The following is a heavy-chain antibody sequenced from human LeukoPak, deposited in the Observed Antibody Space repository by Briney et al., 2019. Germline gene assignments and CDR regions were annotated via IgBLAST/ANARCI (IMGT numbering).Heavy chain of an antibody. V-gene: IGHV4-59*01. J-gene: IGHJ5*02. D-gene: IGHD6-19*01. CDR2: IYYSGST. CDR3: ARDVSGWYYWFDP. Sequence: SETLSLTCTVSGGSISSYYWSWIRQPPGKGLEWIGYIYYSGSTNYNPSLKSRVTISVDTSKSQFSLKLSSVTAADTAVYYCARDVSGWYYWFDPWGQGTLVTVSS. CDR1: GGSISSYY.